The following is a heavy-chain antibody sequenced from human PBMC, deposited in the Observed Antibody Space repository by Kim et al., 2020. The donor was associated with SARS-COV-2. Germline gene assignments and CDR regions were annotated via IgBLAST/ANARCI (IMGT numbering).Heavy chain of an antibody. D-gene: IGHD3-22*01. V-gene: IGHV3-23*01. CDR3: AKEIFPPPITMIVVGNPAPSTFDY. CDR2: ISGSGGST. Sequence: GGSLRLSCAASGFTFSSYAMSWVRQAPGKGLEWVSAISGSGGSTYYADSVKGRFTISRDNSKNTLYLQMNSLRAEDTAVYYCAKEIFPPPITMIVVGNPAPSTFDYWGQGTLVTVSS. J-gene: IGHJ4*02. CDR1: GFTFSSYA.